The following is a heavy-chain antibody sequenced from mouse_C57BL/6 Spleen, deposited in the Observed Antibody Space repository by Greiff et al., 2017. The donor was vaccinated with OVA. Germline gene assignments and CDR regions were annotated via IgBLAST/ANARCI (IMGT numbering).Heavy chain of an antibody. J-gene: IGHJ2*01. CDR1: GYTFTDYE. CDR3: TRGGTSTLFFDY. D-gene: IGHD1-1*01. CDR2: IDPETGGT. V-gene: IGHV1-15*01. Sequence: QVQLQQSGAELVRPGASVTLSCKASGYTFTDYEMHWVKQTPVHGLEWIGAIDPETGGTAYNQKFKGKAILTADKSSSTAYMELRSLTSEDFAVYYCTRGGTSTLFFDYGGQGTTLTVYS.